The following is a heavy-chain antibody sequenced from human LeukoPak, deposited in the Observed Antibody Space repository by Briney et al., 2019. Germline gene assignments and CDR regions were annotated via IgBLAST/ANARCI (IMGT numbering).Heavy chain of an antibody. D-gene: IGHD3-22*01. V-gene: IGHV4-4*07. CDR1: GGSISSYY. J-gene: IGHJ6*03. CDR3: ARDGHYYDSSGSYYYYYYMDV. CDR2: IYTSGST. Sequence: SETLFLTCTVSGGSISSYYWSWIRQPAGKGLEWIGRIYTSGSTNYNPSLKSRVTMSVDTSKNRFSLKLSSVTAADTAVYYCARDGHYYDSSGSYYYYYYMDVWGKGTTVTVSS.